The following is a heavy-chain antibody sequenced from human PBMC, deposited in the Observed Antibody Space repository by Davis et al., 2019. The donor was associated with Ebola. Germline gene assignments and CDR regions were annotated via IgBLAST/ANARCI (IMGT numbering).Heavy chain of an antibody. Sequence: ASVKVSCKASGYTFSSYDINWVRQATGQGLEWMGWMNPNSGNTGYAQKFQGRVTMTRDTSTRTVYMELSSLRSEDTAVYYCARGRGHYESSGGDFWGQGTLVTVSS. CDR3: ARGRGHYESSGGDF. D-gene: IGHD3-22*01. CDR2: MNPNSGNT. CDR1: GYTFSSYD. J-gene: IGHJ4*02. V-gene: IGHV1-8*01.